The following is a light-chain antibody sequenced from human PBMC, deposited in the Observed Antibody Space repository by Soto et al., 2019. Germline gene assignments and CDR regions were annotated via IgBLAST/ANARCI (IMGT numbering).Light chain of an antibody. Sequence: EIVLTQSPATLSFSPVGRATLSFIASQSVSSYLAWYQQKPGQAPRLLIYDASNRATGIPARFSGSGSGTDFTLTISSLEPEDFAVYYCQQRSNWPPITFGQGTRLEIK. J-gene: IGKJ5*01. V-gene: IGKV3-11*01. CDR2: DAS. CDR1: QSVSSY. CDR3: QQRSNWPPIT.